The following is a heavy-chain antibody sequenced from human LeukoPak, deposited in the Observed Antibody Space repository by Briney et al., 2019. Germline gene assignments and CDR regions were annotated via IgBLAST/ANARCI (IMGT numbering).Heavy chain of an antibody. CDR3: ARGLRLGEFDNY. D-gene: IGHD3-16*01. J-gene: IGHJ4*02. CDR1: GGSISSSSYY. V-gene: IGHV4-39*01. CDR2: IYYSGST. Sequence: SETLSLTCTVSGGSISSSSYYWGWIRQPPGKGLEWIGRIYYSGSTYYNPSLKSRVTISVDTSKNQFSLKLSSVTAADTAVYYCARGLRLGEFDNYWGQGTLVTVSS.